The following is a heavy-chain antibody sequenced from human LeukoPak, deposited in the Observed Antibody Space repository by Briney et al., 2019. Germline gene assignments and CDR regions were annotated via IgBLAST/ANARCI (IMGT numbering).Heavy chain of an antibody. D-gene: IGHD3-10*01. CDR2: INPNSGGT. CDR1: GYTFTDYY. CDR3: AADGGSGTLDY. J-gene: IGHJ4*02. Sequence: ASVKVSCKASGYTFTDYYIHWVRQAPGQGLEWMGWINPNSGGTNYAQRFQGRVTMTRDTSISTLYMELSRLRSDDTALYYCAADGGSGTLDYWGQGTLVTVSS. V-gene: IGHV1-2*02.